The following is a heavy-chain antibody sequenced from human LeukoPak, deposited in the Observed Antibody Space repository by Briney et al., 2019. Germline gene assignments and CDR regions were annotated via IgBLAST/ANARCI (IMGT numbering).Heavy chain of an antibody. V-gene: IGHV3-48*04. J-gene: IGHJ4*02. CDR1: GFTFTTYS. CDR2: IRSSGTTT. Sequence: GGSLRLSCAASGFTFTTYSMNWVRQAPGRGREWLSYIRSSGTTTYYADSVKGRFTISRDSAKNLLFLQMNSLRAEYTAVYYCARMNYVSTGWGAPFDYWGQGTLVTVSS. D-gene: IGHD1-7*01. CDR3: ARMNYVSTGWGAPFDY.